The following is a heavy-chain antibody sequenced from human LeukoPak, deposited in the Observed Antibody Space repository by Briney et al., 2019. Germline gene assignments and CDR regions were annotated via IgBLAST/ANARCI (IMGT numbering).Heavy chain of an antibody. CDR2: ISSSALYT. Sequence: VGSLRLSCAASGFTFSDYYLSWIRQAPRKGLEWVSYISSSALYTTYADSVKGRSSISRDNAKSTVYLDRNSLRAEDTAVYYCSRSLLGGADHWGQGTLVTVSS. CDR3: SRSLLGGADH. D-gene: IGHD3-16*01. V-gene: IGHV3-11*06. J-gene: IGHJ4*02. CDR1: GFTFSDYY.